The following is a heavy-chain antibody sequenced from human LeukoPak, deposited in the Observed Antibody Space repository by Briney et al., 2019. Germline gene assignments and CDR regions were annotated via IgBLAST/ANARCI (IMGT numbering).Heavy chain of an antibody. CDR1: GGSISSSNW. V-gene: IGHV4-4*02. Sequence: SGTLSLTCAVSGGSISSSNWWSWVRQPPGKGLEWIGEIYHSGSTNYKPSLRSRVTISVDKYKNQYSLKLSSVTAADTAVYYCARGGIAAAGTPDYWGQGTLVTVSS. CDR2: IYHSGST. J-gene: IGHJ4*02. D-gene: IGHD6-13*01. CDR3: ARGGIAAAGTPDY.